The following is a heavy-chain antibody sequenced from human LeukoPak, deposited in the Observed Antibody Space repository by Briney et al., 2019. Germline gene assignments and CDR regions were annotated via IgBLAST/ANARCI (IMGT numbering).Heavy chain of an antibody. J-gene: IGHJ4*02. CDR2: IRSKANSYAT. CDR1: GFTFSGSA. D-gene: IGHD1-26*01. Sequence: PGGSLRLSCAASGFTFSGSAMHWVRQASGKGLEWVGRIRSKANSYATAYAASVKGKFTISRDDSKNTAYLQMNSLKTEDTAVYYCARGLGAPDYWGQGTLVTVSS. V-gene: IGHV3-73*01. CDR3: ARGLGAPDY.